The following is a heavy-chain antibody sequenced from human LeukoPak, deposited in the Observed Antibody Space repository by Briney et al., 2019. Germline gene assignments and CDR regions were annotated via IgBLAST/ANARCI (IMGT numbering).Heavy chain of an antibody. Sequence: SETLSLTCAVYGASLSGYYWTWIRQPPGKGLEWIGDINRSGSTNYNPSLKSRDTISLDTSKNQFSLRLSSVTASDTAVYYCARPKYCSSTTCSDAFDIWGQGTMVTVSS. D-gene: IGHD2-2*01. CDR3: ARPKYCSSTTCSDAFDI. V-gene: IGHV4-34*01. CDR2: INRSGST. CDR1: GASLSGYY. J-gene: IGHJ3*02.